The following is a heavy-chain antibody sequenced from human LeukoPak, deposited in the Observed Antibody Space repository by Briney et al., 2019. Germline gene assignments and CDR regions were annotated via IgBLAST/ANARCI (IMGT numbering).Heavy chain of an antibody. Sequence: SETLSLTCAVYGGSFSGYYWSWIRQPPGKGLEWIGETNHSGSTNYNPSLKSRVTISVDTSKNQFSLKLSSVTAADTAVYYCASPYYYGSGSYYNDGYWGQGTLVTVSS. CDR1: GGSFSGYY. D-gene: IGHD3-10*01. V-gene: IGHV4-34*01. CDR2: TNHSGST. J-gene: IGHJ4*02. CDR3: ASPYYYGSGSYYNDGY.